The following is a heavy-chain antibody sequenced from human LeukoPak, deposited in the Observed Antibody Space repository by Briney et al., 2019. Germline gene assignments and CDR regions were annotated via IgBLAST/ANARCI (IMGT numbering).Heavy chain of an antibody. Sequence: ASVKVSCKTSGYTFTGYYLHWVRQAPRQGPEWMGWINANSGDTYYVQKFKGRITMTRDTSINTACMELNRLISDDTAVYYCARVVDVGVPGFQHWGRGTLVTVSS. CDR2: INANSGDT. D-gene: IGHD1-26*01. V-gene: IGHV1-2*02. CDR1: GYTFTGYY. J-gene: IGHJ1*01. CDR3: ARVVDVGVPGFQH.